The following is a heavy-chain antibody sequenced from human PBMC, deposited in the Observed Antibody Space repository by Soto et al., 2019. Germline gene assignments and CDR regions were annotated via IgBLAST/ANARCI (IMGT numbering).Heavy chain of an antibody. Sequence: EVQLVQSGGGLAQPGEYLRLSCVASGFTFSSCAMHWVRQAPGKGPEYVSAMMSDGSGTYYAGSVKGRFSISRDNSKNTLFLHLGSLRPEDTAVYYCTRAPSLTRLFEYWGQGTLVTVSS. CDR1: GFTFSSCA. V-gene: IGHV3-64*07. CDR3: TRAPSLTRLFEY. D-gene: IGHD3-9*01. J-gene: IGHJ4*02. CDR2: MMSDGSGT.